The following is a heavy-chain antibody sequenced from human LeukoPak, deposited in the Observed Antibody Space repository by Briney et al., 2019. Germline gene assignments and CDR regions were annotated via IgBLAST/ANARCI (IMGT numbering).Heavy chain of an antibody. CDR3: ASDFWSGYYTPMGVNY. V-gene: IGHV3-74*01. D-gene: IGHD3-3*01. J-gene: IGHJ4*02. CDR1: GFTLSSYS. Sequence: PGGSLRLSCAASGFTLSSYSMNWVRQAPGKGLVWVSRVNSDGSTTSYADSVKGRFTISRDNAKNTLYLQMNSLRAEDTAVYYCASDFWSGYYTPMGVNYWGQGTLVTVSS. CDR2: VNSDGSTT.